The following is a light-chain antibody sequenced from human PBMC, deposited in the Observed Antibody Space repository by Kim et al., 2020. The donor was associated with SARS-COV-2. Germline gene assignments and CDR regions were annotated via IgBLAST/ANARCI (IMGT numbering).Light chain of an antibody. CDR2: DAS. Sequence: EIVMTHSPATLSVSAGETATLSCRASQSVSINLAWYQQKPGQGPRVLIYDASTRVRGTPARCSGSGYGAEFTITIDRLQSEDFAIYYGQQYKYWYTFGQGTKLEI. CDR3: QQYKYWYT. J-gene: IGKJ2*01. CDR1: QSVSIN. V-gene: IGKV3-15*01.